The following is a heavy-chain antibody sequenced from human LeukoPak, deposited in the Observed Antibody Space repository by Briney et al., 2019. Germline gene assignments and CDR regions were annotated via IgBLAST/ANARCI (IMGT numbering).Heavy chain of an antibody. D-gene: IGHD3-16*02. J-gene: IGHJ4*02. Sequence: GGSLRLSCAASGFTFSSYEMNWVRQAPGKGLEWVSYISSSGSTIYYADSVKGRFTISRDNAKNSLYLQMNSLRAEDTAVYYCAKDKKRDYDYVWGSYPSFDYWGQGTLVTVSS. V-gene: IGHV3-48*03. CDR1: GFTFSSYE. CDR3: AKDKKRDYDYVWGSYPSFDY. CDR2: ISSSGSTI.